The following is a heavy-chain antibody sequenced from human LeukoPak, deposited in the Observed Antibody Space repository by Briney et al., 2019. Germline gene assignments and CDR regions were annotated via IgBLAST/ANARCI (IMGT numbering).Heavy chain of an antibody. Sequence: GGSLRLSCAASGFTFSTYWMTWVRQAPGKGLEWVANINQDGNKKYYVDSVKGRFTVSRDNAGNSLYLHMNSLRAEDTAVYYCARDPVDAPWGQGTLVTVSS. V-gene: IGHV3-7*01. J-gene: IGHJ5*02. CDR3: ARDPVDAP. CDR1: GFTFSTYW. CDR2: INQDGNKK.